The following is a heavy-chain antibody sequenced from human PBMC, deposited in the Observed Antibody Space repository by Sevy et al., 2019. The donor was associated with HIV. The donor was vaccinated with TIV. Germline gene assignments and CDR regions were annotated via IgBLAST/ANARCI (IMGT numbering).Heavy chain of an antibody. V-gene: IGHV3-74*01. CDR1: GFTFSSYW. CDR3: ARDSWDSSGWYNYYYYGMDV. J-gene: IGHJ6*02. D-gene: IGHD6-19*01. CDR2: INSDGSST. Sequence: GGSLRLSCAASGFTFSSYWMHWVRQAPGKGLVWVSRINSDGSSTSYADSVKGRFTISRDNAKNTLYLQMNSLRAVDTAVYYCARDSWDSSGWYNYYYYGMDVWGQWTTVTVSS.